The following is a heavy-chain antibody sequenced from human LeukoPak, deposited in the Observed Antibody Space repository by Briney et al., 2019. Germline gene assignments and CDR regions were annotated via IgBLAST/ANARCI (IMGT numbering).Heavy chain of an antibody. CDR1: GYTFTNYG. CDR2: INPSGGST. Sequence: ASVKVSCKASGYTFTNYGISWVRQAPGQGLEWMGIINPSGGSTSYAQKFQGRVTMTRDTSTSTVYMELSSLRSEDTAVYYCAREAGTAMAPFDYWGQGTLVTVSS. V-gene: IGHV1-46*01. CDR3: AREAGTAMAPFDY. D-gene: IGHD5-18*01. J-gene: IGHJ4*02.